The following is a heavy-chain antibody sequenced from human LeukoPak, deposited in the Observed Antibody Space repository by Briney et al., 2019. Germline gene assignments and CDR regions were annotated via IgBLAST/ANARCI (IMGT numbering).Heavy chain of an antibody. Sequence: GGSLRLSCEVSGFTFSSYSMNGVRKAQGKGLKWAQPISSSSSYIYYADSVKGRFTISRDNAKNSLYLQMNSLRAEDTAVYYCARDYYDILTGSASHPGWGQGTLVTVSS. V-gene: IGHV3-21*01. CDR1: GFTFSSYS. CDR3: ARDYYDILTGSASHPG. CDR2: ISSSSSYI. D-gene: IGHD3-9*01. J-gene: IGHJ4*02.